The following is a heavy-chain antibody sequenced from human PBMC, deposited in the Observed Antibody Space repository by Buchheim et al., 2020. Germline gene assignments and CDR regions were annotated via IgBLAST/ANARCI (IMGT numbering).Heavy chain of an antibody. V-gene: IGHV4-59*01. J-gene: IGHJ4*02. CDR3: ARLRDGYNS. D-gene: IGHD5-24*01. CDR1: GGSISSYY. CDR2: IYYSGST. Sequence: QVQLQESGPGLVKPSETLSLTCTVSGGSISSYYWSWIRQPPGKGLEWIGYIYYSGSTNYNRSLTSRVTISVDTSKNQFSLKLSSVTAADTAVYYCARLRDGYNSWGQGTL.